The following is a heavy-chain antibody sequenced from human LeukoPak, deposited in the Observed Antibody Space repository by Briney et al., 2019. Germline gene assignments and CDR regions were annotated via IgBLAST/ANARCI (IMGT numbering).Heavy chain of an antibody. CDR2: ITSRGEST. J-gene: IGHJ4*02. D-gene: IGHD3-22*01. Sequence: GGSLRLSCAASGFTFSIYALSWVRQAPGKGLQWVSSITSRGESTWYVDSVKGRFTITRDNSENTLYLQMHSLRAEDTAVYYCARDRPNYYGSDGHYYRRDGDYWGRGTLVSVSS. CDR1: GFTFSIYA. CDR3: ARDRPNYYGSDGHYYRRDGDY. V-gene: IGHV3-23*01.